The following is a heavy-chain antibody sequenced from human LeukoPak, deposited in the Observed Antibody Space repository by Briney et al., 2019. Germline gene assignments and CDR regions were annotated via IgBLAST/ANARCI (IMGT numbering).Heavy chain of an antibody. J-gene: IGHJ5*02. CDR1: GYTFTGYY. CDR2: INPNSGGT. D-gene: IGHD3-22*01. CDR3: ARDSSRSHYYDSSGYYFNNWFDP. Sequence: ASVKVSCKASGYTFTGYYMHWVRQAPGQGLEWMGWINPNSGGTNYAQRFQGRVTMTRDTPISTAYMELSRLRSDDTPVYYCARDSSRSHYYDSSGYYFNNWFDPWGQGTLVTVSS. V-gene: IGHV1-2*02.